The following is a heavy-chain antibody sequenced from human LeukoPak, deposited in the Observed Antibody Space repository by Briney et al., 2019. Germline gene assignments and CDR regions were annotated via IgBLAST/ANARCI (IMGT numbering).Heavy chain of an antibody. CDR1: GYSFSTYW. CDR2: IYPGDSDT. V-gene: IGHV5-51*01. J-gene: IGHJ4*02. CDR3: ARQTNWSRRHFDY. Sequence: GESLKISCKASGYSFSTYWIGWVRQMPGKGLEWMGIIYPGDSDTTYSPSFQGQVTISADKSISTAYLQWSSLKASDTAMYYCARQTNWSRRHFDYWGQGTLVTVSS. D-gene: IGHD1-1*01.